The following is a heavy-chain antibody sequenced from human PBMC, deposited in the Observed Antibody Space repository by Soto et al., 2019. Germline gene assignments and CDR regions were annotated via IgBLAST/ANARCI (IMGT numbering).Heavy chain of an antibody. CDR1: GFTFSSYG. CDR3: AKGDYYGSGSYSSAFDY. CDR2: ISYDGSNK. J-gene: IGHJ4*02. V-gene: IGHV3-30*18. D-gene: IGHD3-10*01. Sequence: GGSLRLSCAASGFTFSSYGMHWVRQAPGKGLEWVAVISYDGSNKYYADSVKGRFTISRDNSKNTLYLQMNSLGAEDTAVYYCAKGDYYGSGSYSSAFDYWGQGTLVTVSS.